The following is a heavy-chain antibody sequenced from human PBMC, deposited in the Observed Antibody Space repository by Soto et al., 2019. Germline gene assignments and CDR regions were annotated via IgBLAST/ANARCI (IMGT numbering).Heavy chain of an antibody. D-gene: IGHD1-1*01. CDR2: ISAHNGNT. Sequence: QVHLVQSGAEVKKPGASVKVSCQGSGYAFTTYGITWVRQAPGQGLEWMGWISAHNGNTNYAQKLQGRVTVTRDTSTSTAYMELRSLRDDDTGVDYCARGRYGDYWGQGALVTVSS. V-gene: IGHV1-18*01. CDR3: ARGRYGDY. CDR1: GYAFTTYG. J-gene: IGHJ4*02.